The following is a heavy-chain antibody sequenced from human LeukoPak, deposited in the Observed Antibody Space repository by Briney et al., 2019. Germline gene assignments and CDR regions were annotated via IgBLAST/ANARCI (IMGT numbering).Heavy chain of an antibody. CDR2: MNPNSGNT. Sequence: GASVKVSCKASGYTFTSYDINWVRQATGQGLEWMGWMNPNSGNTGYAQKFQGRVTMTRNTSISTAYMELSSLRSEDTAVYYCARVRVRGVMGLYYYYYYMDVWGKGTTVTISS. D-gene: IGHD3-10*01. CDR1: GYTFTSYD. V-gene: IGHV1-8*01. CDR3: ARVRVRGVMGLYYYYYYMDV. J-gene: IGHJ6*03.